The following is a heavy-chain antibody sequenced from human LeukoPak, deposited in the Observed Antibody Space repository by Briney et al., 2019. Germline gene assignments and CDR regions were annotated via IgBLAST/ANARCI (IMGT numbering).Heavy chain of an antibody. Sequence: ASVKVSCKASGYTFTGYYIHWVRQAPGQGLEWMGWINPNSGGTNYAQKFQGRVTMTRDTSISTAYMELSRLRSDDTAVYYCASGQPYYYDSSPYYHDYWGQGTLVTVSA. V-gene: IGHV1-2*02. D-gene: IGHD3-22*01. J-gene: IGHJ4*02. CDR2: INPNSGGT. CDR3: ASGQPYYYDSSPYYHDY. CDR1: GYTFTGYY.